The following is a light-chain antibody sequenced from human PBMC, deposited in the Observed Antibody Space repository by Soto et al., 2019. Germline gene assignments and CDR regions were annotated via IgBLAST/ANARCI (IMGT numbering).Light chain of an antibody. Sequence: EIVLKQSPGTLSLSTGERATLSCRASQSVSSSYLAWYQQKPGQAPRLLIYGASSRATGIPDRFSGSGSGTDFTLTISRLEPEDFAVYYCQQYGSSPRTFGQGTKV. CDR2: GAS. J-gene: IGKJ1*01. CDR1: QSVSSSY. V-gene: IGKV3-20*01. CDR3: QQYGSSPRT.